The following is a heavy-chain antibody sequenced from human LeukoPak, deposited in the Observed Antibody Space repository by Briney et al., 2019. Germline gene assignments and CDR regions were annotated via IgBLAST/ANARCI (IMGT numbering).Heavy chain of an antibody. D-gene: IGHD3-10*01. J-gene: IGHJ6*03. V-gene: IGHV3-23*01. Sequence: PGGSLRLSCAASGFTFSSYAMRWVRQAPGKGLEWVSGLTGSGGNTYYADSVKGRFTSSRDNSKNTLSLQMNSLRAEDTAVYYCVKFRGIQHYNYHMDVWGKGTTVTVSS. CDR1: GFTFSSYA. CDR3: VKFRGIQHYNYHMDV. CDR2: LTGSGGNT.